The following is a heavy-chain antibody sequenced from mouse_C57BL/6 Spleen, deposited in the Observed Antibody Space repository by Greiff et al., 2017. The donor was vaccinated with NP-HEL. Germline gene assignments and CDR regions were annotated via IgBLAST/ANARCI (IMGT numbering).Heavy chain of an antibody. CDR1: GYSITSGYY. Sequence: EVQLQQSGPGLVKPSQSLSLTCSVSGYSITSGYYCNWIRQFPGNKLEWMGYISYDGSNNYNPSLKNRISITRDTSKNQFFLKLNSVTTEDTATYYCAAGDSNTFAYWGQGTLVTVSA. CDR2: ISYDGSN. CDR3: AAGDSNTFAY. J-gene: IGHJ3*01. V-gene: IGHV3-6*01. D-gene: IGHD2-5*01.